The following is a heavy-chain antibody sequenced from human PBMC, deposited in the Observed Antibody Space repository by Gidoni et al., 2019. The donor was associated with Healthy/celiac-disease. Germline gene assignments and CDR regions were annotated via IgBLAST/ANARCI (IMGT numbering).Heavy chain of an antibody. J-gene: IGHJ3*02. V-gene: IGHV3-48*04. CDR1: GSAFSGYS. CDR3: ARDYCSSTSCSDDAFDI. Sequence: EVQLVSSGGGLVQPVGSLRLSCVSSGSAFSGYSMNWVRQAPGKGLEWVSYISSSSSTIYYADSVKGRFTISRDNAKNSLYLQMNSLRAEDTAVYYCARDYCSSTSCSDDAFDIWGQGTMVTVSS. CDR2: ISSSSSTI. D-gene: IGHD2-2*01.